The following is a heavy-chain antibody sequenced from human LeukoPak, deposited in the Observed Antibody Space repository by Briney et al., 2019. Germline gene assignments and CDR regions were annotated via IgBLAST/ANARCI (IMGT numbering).Heavy chain of an antibody. CDR1: GYTFTGYY. CDR2: INPNSGGT. Sequence: ASVKVSCKASGYTFTGYYMHWVRQAPGQGLEWMGWINPNSGGTNDAQKFQGRVTMTRDTSISTAYMELSRLRSDDTAVYYCARDTRGSYYFFQHWGQGTLVTVSS. V-gene: IGHV1-2*02. CDR3: ARDTRGSYYFFQH. J-gene: IGHJ1*01. D-gene: IGHD1-26*01.